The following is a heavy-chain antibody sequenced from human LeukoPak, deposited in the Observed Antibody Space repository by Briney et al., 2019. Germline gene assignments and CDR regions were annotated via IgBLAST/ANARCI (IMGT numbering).Heavy chain of an antibody. CDR1: GGSISSSSYY. CDR2: IYNSGYT. V-gene: IGHV4-39*01. J-gene: IGHJ4*02. CDR3: AKHYMGSHYNRGLDY. Sequence: SETLSLTCTVSGGSISSSSYYWGWIRQPPGKGLEWIGSIYNSGYTYYNPSLESRVTISVDTSKNQFSLKLSSVTAADTAVYYCAKHYMGSHYNRGLDYWGQGTPVTVSS. D-gene: IGHD3-10*01.